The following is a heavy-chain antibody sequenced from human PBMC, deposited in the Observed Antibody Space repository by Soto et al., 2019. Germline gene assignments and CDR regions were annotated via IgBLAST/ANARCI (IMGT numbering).Heavy chain of an antibody. CDR2: ISGSGGST. J-gene: IGHJ5*02. Sequence: GGSLRLSCAASGFTFSSYAMSWVRQAPGKGLEWVSAISGSGGSTYYADSVKGRFTISRDNSKNTLYLQMNSLRAEDTAVYYCAKDTNYYDSSGLNWFDPWGQGTLVTVSS. CDR3: AKDTNYYDSSGLNWFDP. D-gene: IGHD3-22*01. V-gene: IGHV3-23*01. CDR1: GFTFSSYA.